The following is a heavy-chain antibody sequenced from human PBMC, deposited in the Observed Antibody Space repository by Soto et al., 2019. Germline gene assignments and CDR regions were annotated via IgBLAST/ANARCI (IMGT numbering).Heavy chain of an antibody. V-gene: IGHV3-23*01. J-gene: IGHJ3*02. Sequence: EVQLSESGGDLVQPGGSLRLSCAASGFIFSTYAMSWVRQAPGKGLEWVSGISGGGGRTYYADSVKGRFTISRDKAKSTLYLEMNSLTVEDTALYYCAKDPPTFPGDAFDIWGQGTVVIV. CDR3: AKDPPTFPGDAFDI. D-gene: IGHD2-21*01. CDR2: ISGGGGRT. CDR1: GFIFSTYA.